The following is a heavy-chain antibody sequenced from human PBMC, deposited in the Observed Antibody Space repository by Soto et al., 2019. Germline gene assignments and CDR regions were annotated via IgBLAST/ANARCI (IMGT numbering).Heavy chain of an antibody. D-gene: IGHD2-15*01. CDR1: GGSFSGYY. CDR3: ARLYCSGGSCYRHNWFDP. Sequence: PSETLSLTCAVYGGSFSGYYWSWIRQPPGKGLEWIGEINHSESTNYNPSLKSRVTISVDTSKNQFSLKLSSVTAADTAVYYCARLYCSGGSCYRHNWFDPWGQGTLVTVSS. V-gene: IGHV4-34*01. CDR2: INHSEST. J-gene: IGHJ5*02.